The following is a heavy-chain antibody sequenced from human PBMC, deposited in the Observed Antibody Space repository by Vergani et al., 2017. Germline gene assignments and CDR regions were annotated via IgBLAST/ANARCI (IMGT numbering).Heavy chain of an antibody. CDR1: GGTFSSYT. D-gene: IGHD3-3*01. V-gene: IGHV1-69*02. J-gene: IGHJ4*02. CDR3: ARQTTTYFDFWSGYYPDY. Sequence: QVQLVQSGAEVKKPGSSVKVSCKASGGTFSSYTISWVRQAPGQGLEWMGRIIPILGIANYAQKFQGRVTITADKSTSTAYLQWSSLKASDTAMYYCARQTTTYFDFWSGYYPDYWGQGTLVTVSS. CDR2: IIPILGIA.